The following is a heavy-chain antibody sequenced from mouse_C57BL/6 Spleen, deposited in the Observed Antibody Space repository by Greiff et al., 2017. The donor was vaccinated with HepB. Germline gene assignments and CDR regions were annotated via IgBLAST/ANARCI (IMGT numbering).Heavy chain of an antibody. CDR3: ARSSNYYGSSLYAMDY. CDR1: GYTFTSYW. CDR2: IDPSDSYT. D-gene: IGHD1-1*01. V-gene: IGHV1-69*01. Sequence: QVHVKQPGAELVMPGASVKLSCKASGYTFTSYWMHWVKQRPGQGLEWIGEIDPSDSYTNYNQKFKGKSTLTVDKSSSTAYMQLSSLTSEDSAVYYCARSSNYYGSSLYAMDYWGQGTSVTVSS. J-gene: IGHJ4*01.